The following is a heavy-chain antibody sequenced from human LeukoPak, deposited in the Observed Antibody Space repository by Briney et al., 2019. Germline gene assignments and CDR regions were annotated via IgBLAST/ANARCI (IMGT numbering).Heavy chain of an antibody. J-gene: IGHJ4*02. Sequence: PSETLSLTCAVYGGSFSGYYWSWIRQPPGKGLEWIGEINHSGSTNYNPSLKSRVTISVDTSKNQFSLELSSVTAADTAVYYCARWIDSSGTKNFDYWGQGTLVTVSS. V-gene: IGHV4-34*01. CDR3: ARWIDSSGTKNFDY. D-gene: IGHD3-22*01. CDR2: INHSGST. CDR1: GGSFSGYY.